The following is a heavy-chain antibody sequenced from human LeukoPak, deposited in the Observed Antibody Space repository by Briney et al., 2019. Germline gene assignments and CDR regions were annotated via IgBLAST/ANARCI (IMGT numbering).Heavy chain of an antibody. J-gene: IGHJ4*02. CDR2: IYYSGST. D-gene: IGHD3-22*01. Sequence: KTSETLSLTCTVSGGSISSSSYYWGWIRQPPGKGLEWIGYIYYSGSTNYNPSLKSRVTISVDTSKNQFSLKLSSVTAADTAVYYCAREGSSGYFLDYWGQGTLVTVSS. CDR1: GGSISSSSYY. CDR3: AREGSSGYFLDY. V-gene: IGHV4-61*05.